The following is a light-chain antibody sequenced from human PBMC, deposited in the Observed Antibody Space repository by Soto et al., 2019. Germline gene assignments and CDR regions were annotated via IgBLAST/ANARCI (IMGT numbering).Light chain of an antibody. CDR1: QSVSSSY. V-gene: IGKV3-20*01. J-gene: IGKJ1*01. CDR2: GAS. CDR3: QQYGSSPRT. Sequence: EVVMRQSPATLSVSPGEGATLSCRASQSVSSSYLAWYQQKPGQAPRLLIYGASSRATGIPDRFSGSGSGTDFTLTISRLEPEDFAVYYCQQYGSSPRTFGRGTKVDIK.